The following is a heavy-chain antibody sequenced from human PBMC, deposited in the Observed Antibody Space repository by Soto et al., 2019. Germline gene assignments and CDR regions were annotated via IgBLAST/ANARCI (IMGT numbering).Heavy chain of an antibody. J-gene: IGHJ4*02. CDR1: GGSISSADYY. CDR3: ARGLNYDFWKDDSDGCYFDY. Sequence: SETLSLTCTVSGGSISSADYYWRWIRQPPGKGLEWIGYIYQSGSTHHNPSLKSRVTISLDTSKNQFSLKLSSVTAADTAVYYCARGLNYDFWKDDSDGCYFDYWGQGTLVTVSS. V-gene: IGHV4-30-4*01. D-gene: IGHD3-3*01. CDR2: IYQSGST.